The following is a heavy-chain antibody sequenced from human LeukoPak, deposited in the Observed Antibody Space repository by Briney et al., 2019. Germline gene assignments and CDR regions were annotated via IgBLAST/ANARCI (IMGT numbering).Heavy chain of an antibody. CDR1: GYTFTSYD. V-gene: IGHV1-8*03. CDR3: ARGWSMAARRHWFDP. Sequence: ASVKVSCKASGYTFTSYDINWVRQATGQGLEWMGWMNPNSGNTGYAQKFQGRVTITRNTSISTAYMELSSLRSEDTAVYYCARGWSMAARRHWFDPWGQGTLVTVSS. CDR2: MNPNSGNT. D-gene: IGHD6-6*01. J-gene: IGHJ5*02.